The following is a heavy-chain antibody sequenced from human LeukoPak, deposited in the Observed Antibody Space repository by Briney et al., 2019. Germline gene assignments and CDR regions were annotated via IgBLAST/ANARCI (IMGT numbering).Heavy chain of an antibody. Sequence: GGSLRLSCAASGFTFSRYWMHWVRQAPGKGLMWVSRISPDGSTTLYADSVKGRFTISRDNAKNTLYLQMNSLRAEDTAVYYCAREGVAGALDYWGQGTLVTVSS. CDR3: AREGVAGALDY. J-gene: IGHJ4*02. CDR2: ISPDGSTT. CDR1: GFTFSRYW. V-gene: IGHV3-74*03. D-gene: IGHD6-19*01.